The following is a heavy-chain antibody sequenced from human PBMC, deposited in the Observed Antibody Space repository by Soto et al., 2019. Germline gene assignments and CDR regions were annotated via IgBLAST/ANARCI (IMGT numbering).Heavy chain of an antibody. V-gene: IGHV5-10-1*01. Sequence: ASLRNWYRGVEYSFAGYWITWVSQKTGKGLEWMGRIDPSDSQTYYSPSFRGHVTISVTKSITTVFLQWSSLRASDTAMYYCARQIYDSDTGPNFQYYFDSWGQATPVTGSS. CDR3: ARQIYDSDTGPNFQYYFDS. J-gene: IGHJ4*02. D-gene: IGHD3-22*01. CDR2: IDPSDSQT. CDR1: EYSFAGYW.